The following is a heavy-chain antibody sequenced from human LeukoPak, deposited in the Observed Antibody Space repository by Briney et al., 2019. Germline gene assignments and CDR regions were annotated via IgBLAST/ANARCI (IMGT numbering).Heavy chain of an antibody. V-gene: IGHV4-59*01. CDR1: GVSTSSYS. D-gene: IGHD1-1*01. J-gene: IGHJ6*04. Sequence: PSETLSLTCTVSGVSTSSYSRGCIRQPPGKGLEWIGYIYYSGSTNYNPSLKSRVTISVDTSTNQFSLKLSSVTAADTAVYYCARESHDPVRLSVDVWVKGATVTVSS. CDR2: IYYSGST. CDR3: ARESHDPVRLSVDV.